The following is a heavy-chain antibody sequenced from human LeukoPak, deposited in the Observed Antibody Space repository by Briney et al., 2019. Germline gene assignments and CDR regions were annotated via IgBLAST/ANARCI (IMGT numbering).Heavy chain of an antibody. CDR1: GGSISSYY. CDR2: IYTSGST. Sequence: SETLSLTCTVSGGSISSYYWSRIRQPAGKGLEWIGRIYTSGSTNYNPSLKSRVTMSVDTSKNQFSLKLSSVTAADTAVYCCAREEYQLLYYYYYMDVWGKGTTVTVSS. D-gene: IGHD2-2*01. V-gene: IGHV4-4*07. J-gene: IGHJ6*03. CDR3: AREEYQLLYYYYYMDV.